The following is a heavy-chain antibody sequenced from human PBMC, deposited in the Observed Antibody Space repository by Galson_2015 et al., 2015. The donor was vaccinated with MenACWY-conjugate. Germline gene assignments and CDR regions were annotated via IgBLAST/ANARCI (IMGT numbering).Heavy chain of an antibody. Sequence: QVQLQESGPGLVKPSETLSLTCTVSGGSISSYYWSWIRQPPGKGLEWIGYIYYSGSTNYNPSLKSRVTISVDTSKNQFSLKLSFVTAADTAVYYCARIPVWHDAFDIWGQGTMVTVSS. D-gene: IGHD2-21*01. CDR1: GGSISSYY. V-gene: IGHV4-59*01. J-gene: IGHJ3*02. CDR3: ARIPVWHDAFDI. CDR2: IYYSGST.